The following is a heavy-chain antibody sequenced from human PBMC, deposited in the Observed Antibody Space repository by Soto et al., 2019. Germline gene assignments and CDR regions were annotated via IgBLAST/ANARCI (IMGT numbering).Heavy chain of an antibody. J-gene: IGHJ4*02. CDR1: GYTFTSYD. CDR3: ARTLYGDNVDY. CDR2: MNPNSGNT. Sequence: QVQLVQSGAEVKKPGASVKVSCKASGYTFTSYDINWMRQATGQGLEWMGWMNPNSGNTGYAQKFEGRGSMTRNTSISTGDMELSSLRSEDTAVYYCARTLYGDNVDYWGQGTLVTVSS. D-gene: IGHD4-17*01. V-gene: IGHV1-8*01.